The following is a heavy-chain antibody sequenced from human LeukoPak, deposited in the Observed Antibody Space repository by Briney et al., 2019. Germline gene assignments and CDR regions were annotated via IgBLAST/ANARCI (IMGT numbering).Heavy chain of an antibody. CDR2: IRYDGSNK. Sequence: PGGSLRLSCAASGFTVSSYGIHWVSQAPGKGLEWVAFIRYDGSNKYYADSVKGRFTISRDNSKNTLYLQMNSLRAEDTAVYYCAKVKWELRTDWFDPWGQGTLVTVSS. J-gene: IGHJ5*02. D-gene: IGHD1-26*01. CDR3: AKVKWELRTDWFDP. CDR1: GFTVSSYG. V-gene: IGHV3-30*02.